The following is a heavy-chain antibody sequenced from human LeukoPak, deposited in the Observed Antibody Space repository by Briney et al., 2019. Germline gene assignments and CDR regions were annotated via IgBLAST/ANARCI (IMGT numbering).Heavy chain of an antibody. CDR2: IYYSGST. Sequence: SETLSLTCTVSGGSISSYYWGWIRQPPGKGLEWIGSIYYSGSTYYNPSLKSRVTISVDTSKNQFSLKLSSVTAADTAVYYCARHVGAITIFDWGQGTLVTVSS. CDR3: ARHVGAITIFD. D-gene: IGHD3-3*01. J-gene: IGHJ4*02. CDR1: GGSISSYY. V-gene: IGHV4-39*01.